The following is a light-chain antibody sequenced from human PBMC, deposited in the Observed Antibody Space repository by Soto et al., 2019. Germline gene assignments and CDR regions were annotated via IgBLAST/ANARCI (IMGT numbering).Light chain of an antibody. CDR2: SSN. CDR3: CSSAPESTYV. J-gene: IGLJ1*01. CDR1: SSNIGSNT. V-gene: IGLV1-44*01. Sequence: QSVLTQPPSASGTPGQRVTISCSGSSSNIGSNTVNWYQQRPGTAPKLLIYSSNQRPSGVSNRFSGSTSGNAASLTISGLQADDEADYFCCSSAPESTYVFGTGTKVTVL.